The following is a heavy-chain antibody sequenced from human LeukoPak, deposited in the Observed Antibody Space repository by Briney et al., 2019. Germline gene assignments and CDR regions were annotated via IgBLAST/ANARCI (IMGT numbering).Heavy chain of an antibody. D-gene: IGHD3-22*01. CDR2: ISSSSSTI. CDR3: ARYYYDSSGLFDY. J-gene: IGHJ4*02. V-gene: IGHV3-48*04. Sequence: PGGSLRLSCAASGFTFSSYSMNWVRQAPGKGLEWVSYISSSSSTIYYADSVKGRSTISRDNAKNSLYLQMNSLRAEDTAVYYCARYYYDSSGLFDYWGQGTLVTVSS. CDR1: GFTFSSYS.